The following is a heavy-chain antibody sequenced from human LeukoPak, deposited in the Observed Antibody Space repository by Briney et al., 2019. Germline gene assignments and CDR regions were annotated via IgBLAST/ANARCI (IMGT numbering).Heavy chain of an antibody. V-gene: IGHV1-2*06. CDR3: ARDQEAFDY. J-gene: IGHJ4*02. CDR2: IDPKSGDT. Sequence: ASVKVSCKASGYTFTGYYIHWVRQAPGQGLEWMGRIDPKSGDTNYAQKFQGRVTMTRDTSTSTVHMELSGLRSEDTAVYYCARDQEAFDYWGQGTLVTVSS. CDR1: GYTFTGYY.